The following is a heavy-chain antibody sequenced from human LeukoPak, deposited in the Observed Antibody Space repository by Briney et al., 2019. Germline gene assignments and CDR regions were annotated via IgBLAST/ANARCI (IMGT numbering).Heavy chain of an antibody. D-gene: IGHD3-10*01. J-gene: IGHJ4*02. CDR1: GGSINTYF. CDR3: ARDKSITMVRGAKGDYFDY. V-gene: IGHV4-4*07. CDR2: IYPSGST. Sequence: SETLSLTCTVSGGSINTYFWTWIRQPAGKGLQWIGRIYPSGSTNYSPSLKSRLTMSVDTSNNQFSLKLSSVTAADTAVYYCARDKSITMVRGAKGDYFDYWGQGTLVTVSS.